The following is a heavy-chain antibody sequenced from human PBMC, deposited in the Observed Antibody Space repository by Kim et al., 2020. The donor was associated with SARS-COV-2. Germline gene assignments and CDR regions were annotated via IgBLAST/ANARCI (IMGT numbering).Heavy chain of an antibody. J-gene: IGHJ4*02. CDR3: ARDYCSSTSCPFFDY. V-gene: IGHV7-4-1*02. Sequence: ASVKVSCKASGYTFTSYAMNWVRQAPGQGLEWMGWINTNTGNPTYAQGFTGRFVFSSDTSVSTAYLQISSLKAEDTAVYYCARDYCSSTSCPFFDYWGQGTLVTVSS. CDR1: GYTFTSYA. D-gene: IGHD2-2*01. CDR2: INTNTGNP.